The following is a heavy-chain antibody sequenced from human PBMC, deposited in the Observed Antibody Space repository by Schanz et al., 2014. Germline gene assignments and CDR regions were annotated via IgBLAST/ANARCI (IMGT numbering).Heavy chain of an antibody. Sequence: DVQLLESGGGLVQPGGSLRLSCAASAFALNNYDMTWVRQAPGKGLEWVSCIRGSGGSTLYADSVKGRFTISRDNARYSLYLEMNSLRAEDTAVYYCARGRSLGWCDYWGPGTLVTVSS. CDR3: ARGRSLGWCDY. CDR1: AFALNNYD. V-gene: IGHV3-48*03. D-gene: IGHD2-21*01. CDR2: IRGSGGST. J-gene: IGHJ4*02.